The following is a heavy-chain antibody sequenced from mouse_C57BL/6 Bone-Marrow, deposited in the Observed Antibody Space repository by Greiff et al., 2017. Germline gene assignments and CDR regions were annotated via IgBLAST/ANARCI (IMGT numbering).Heavy chain of an antibody. J-gene: IGHJ3*01. Sequence: EVKLEESGPGLVKPSQSLSLTCSVTGYSITSGYYWNWIRQFPGNKLEWMGYISYDGSNNYNPSLKNLISITRDTSKNQFFLKLNSVTTEDTATYYCARGRTYPWFAYWGQGTLVTVSA. CDR3: ARGRTYPWFAY. D-gene: IGHD1-1*01. CDR1: GYSITSGYY. V-gene: IGHV3-6*01. CDR2: ISYDGSN.